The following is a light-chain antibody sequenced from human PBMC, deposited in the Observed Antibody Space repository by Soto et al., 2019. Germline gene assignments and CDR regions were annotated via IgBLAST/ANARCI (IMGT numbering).Light chain of an antibody. CDR1: SSDVGGYNL. CDR2: EDS. J-gene: IGLJ3*02. CDR3: CSYAGPYTWV. Sequence: QSALTQPASASGSPGQSITIYCTGTSSDVGGYNLVSWYQHHPGKAPKVMIYEDSERPSGVSNRFSGSKSGNTASLTISGLQAEDEADYYCCSYAGPYTWVFGGGTKLTVL. V-gene: IGLV2-23*01.